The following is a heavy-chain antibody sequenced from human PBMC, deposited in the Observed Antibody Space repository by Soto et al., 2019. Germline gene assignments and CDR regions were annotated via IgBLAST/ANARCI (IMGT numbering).Heavy chain of an antibody. Sequence: SETLSLTCTVSGGSISSISYYWGWIRQPPGKGLEWIGSIYYSGSTYYNPSLKSRVTISVDTSKNQFSLKLSSVTAADTAVYYCARHHPKLRFLEWLSNFVYWGQGTLVTVSS. V-gene: IGHV4-39*01. CDR2: IYYSGST. CDR1: GGSISSISYY. D-gene: IGHD3-3*01. CDR3: ARHHPKLRFLEWLSNFVY. J-gene: IGHJ4*02.